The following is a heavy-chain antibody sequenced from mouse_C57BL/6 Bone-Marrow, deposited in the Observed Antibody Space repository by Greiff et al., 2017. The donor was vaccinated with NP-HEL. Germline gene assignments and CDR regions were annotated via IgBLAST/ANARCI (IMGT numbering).Heavy chain of an antibody. CDR3: TRSPYLYYFDY. V-gene: IGHV5-9-1*02. Sequence: DVHLVESGEGLVKPGGSLKLSCAASGFTFSSYAMSWVRQTPEKRLEWVAYISSGGDYIYYADTVKGRFTISRDNARNTLYLQMSSLKSEDTAMYYCTRSPYLYYFDYWGQGTTLTVSS. J-gene: IGHJ2*01. D-gene: IGHD6-5*01. CDR1: GFTFSSYA. CDR2: ISSGGDYI.